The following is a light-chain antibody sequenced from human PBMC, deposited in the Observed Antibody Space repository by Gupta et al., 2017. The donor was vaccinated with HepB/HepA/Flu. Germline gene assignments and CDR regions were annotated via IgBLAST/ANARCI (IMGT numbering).Light chain of an antibody. CDR3: QQYDSSTRT. Sequence: EIVLTQSPGTLSLSPGERATLSCRTSQSVSDSQLAWYQQKPGQAPRLLIYAVSIRATGIPDRVSGSGSGTDFTLTISRLEPEDFAVYYCQQYDSSTRTFGQGTKVEIK. CDR2: AVS. CDR1: QSVSDSQ. J-gene: IGKJ1*01. V-gene: IGKV3-20*01.